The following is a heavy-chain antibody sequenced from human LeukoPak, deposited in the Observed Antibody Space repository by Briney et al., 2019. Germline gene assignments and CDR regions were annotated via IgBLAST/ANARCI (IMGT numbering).Heavy chain of an antibody. J-gene: IGHJ4*02. CDR1: GYTFTGYY. V-gene: IGHV1-46*01. CDR2: INPSGGST. CDR3: ATSSTSWNFDY. D-gene: IGHD2-2*01. Sequence: ASVKVSCKASGYTFTGYYMHWVRQAPGQGLEWMGIINPSGGSTSYAQKFQGRVTMTRDTSTDTAYMELSSLRSEDTAVYYCATSSTSWNFDYRGQGTLVTVSS.